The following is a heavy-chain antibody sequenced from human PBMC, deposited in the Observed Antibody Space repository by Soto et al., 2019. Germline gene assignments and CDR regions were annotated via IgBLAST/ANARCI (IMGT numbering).Heavy chain of an antibody. J-gene: IGHJ6*03. V-gene: IGHV3-30*18. D-gene: IGHD1-7*01. CDR2: ISYDGSNK. CDR3: AKDNWNYVDYYYYMDV. CDR1: GFTFSSYG. Sequence: GRSLRLSCAASGFTFSSYGMHWVHQAPGKGLEWVAVISYDGSNKYYADSVKGRFTISRDNSKNTLYLQMNSLRAEDTAVYYCAKDNWNYVDYYYYMDVWGKGTTVTVSS.